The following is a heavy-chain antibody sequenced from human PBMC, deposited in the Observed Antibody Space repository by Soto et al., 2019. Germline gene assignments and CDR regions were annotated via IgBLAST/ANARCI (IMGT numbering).Heavy chain of an antibody. Sequence: ASVKVSCKASGYTCTSYAMHWVRQAPGQRLEWMGWINAGNGNTKYPQKFQGRVTITRDTSASTAYMELSSLRSEDTAVHYCARSGSGYPIYYYYYGMDVWGQGTTVTVSS. V-gene: IGHV1-3*01. CDR2: INAGNGNT. D-gene: IGHD3-22*01. CDR3: ARSGSGYPIYYYYYGMDV. J-gene: IGHJ6*02. CDR1: GYTCTSYA.